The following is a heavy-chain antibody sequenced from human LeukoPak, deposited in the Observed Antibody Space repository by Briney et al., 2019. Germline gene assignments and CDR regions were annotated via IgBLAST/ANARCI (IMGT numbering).Heavy chain of an antibody. CDR2: IYHSGST. D-gene: IGHD4-17*01. CDR3: ARDQGTTVTHPYYYGMDV. V-gene: IGHV4-30-2*01. Sequence: SQTLSLTCTVSGGSISSGGYYWSWIRQPPGKGLEWIGYIYHSGSTYYNPSLKSRVTISVDRSKNQFSLKLSSVTAADTAVYYCARDQGTTVTHPYYYGMDVWGQGTTVTVSS. CDR1: GGSISSGGYY. J-gene: IGHJ6*02.